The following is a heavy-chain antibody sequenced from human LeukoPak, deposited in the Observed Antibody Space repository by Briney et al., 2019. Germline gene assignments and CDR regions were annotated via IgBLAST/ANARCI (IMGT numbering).Heavy chain of an antibody. CDR2: INPNSGGT. CDR3: ARVQVAAPGTPFDY. CDR1: GYTFTGYY. Sequence: ASVKVSCKASGYTFTGYYMHWVRQAPGQGLEWMGWINPNSGGTNYAQKFQGRVTMTRDTSISTDYMELSRLTSDDTAVYYCARVQVAAPGTPFDYWGQGTLVTVSS. V-gene: IGHV1-2*02. D-gene: IGHD6-13*01. J-gene: IGHJ4*02.